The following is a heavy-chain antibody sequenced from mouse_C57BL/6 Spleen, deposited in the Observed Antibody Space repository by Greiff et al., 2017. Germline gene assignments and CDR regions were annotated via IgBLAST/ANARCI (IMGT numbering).Heavy chain of an antibody. D-gene: IGHD2-5*01. CDR1: GYTFTSYW. Sequence: QVQLQQPGAELVKPGASVKLSCKASGYTFTSYWMHWVKQRPGQGLEWIGMIHPNSGSTNYNEKFKSKATLTVDKSSSTAYMQLSSLTSEDSAVYYCALYSNYSYWYFDVWGTGTTVTGSS. J-gene: IGHJ1*03. CDR3: ALYSNYSYWYFDV. V-gene: IGHV1-64*01. CDR2: IHPNSGST.